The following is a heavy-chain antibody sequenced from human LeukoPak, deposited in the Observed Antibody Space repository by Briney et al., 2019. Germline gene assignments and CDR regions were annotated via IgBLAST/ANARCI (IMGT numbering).Heavy chain of an antibody. Sequence: SETLSLTCAVYGGSFSGYYWSWIRQPPGKGLEWIGEINHSGSTNYNPSLKSRVTTSVDTSKNQFSLKLSSVTAADTAVYYCARGGCSSTSCYSDYWGQGTLVTVSS. CDR3: ARGGCSSTSCYSDY. CDR2: INHSGST. V-gene: IGHV4-34*01. D-gene: IGHD2-2*01. CDR1: GGSFSGYY. J-gene: IGHJ4*02.